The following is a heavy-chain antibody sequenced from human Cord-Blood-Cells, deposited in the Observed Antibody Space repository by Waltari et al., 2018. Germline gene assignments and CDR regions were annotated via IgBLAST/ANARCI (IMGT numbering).Heavy chain of an antibody. CDR1: GGSFSGYY. Sequence: QVQLQQWGAGLLKPSETLSLTCAVYGGSFSGYYWSWIRQPPGKGLEWIGEINHSGNTNLNPSLKRRVTISVDTSKNQFSLKLSSVTAADTAVYYCARGKRVLMVYDYYYMDVWGKGTTVTVSS. CDR2: INHSGNT. D-gene: IGHD2-8*01. J-gene: IGHJ6*03. V-gene: IGHV4-34*01. CDR3: ARGKRVLMVYDYYYMDV.